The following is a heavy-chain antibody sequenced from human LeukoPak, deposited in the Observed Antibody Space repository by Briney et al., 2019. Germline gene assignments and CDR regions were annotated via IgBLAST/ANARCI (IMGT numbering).Heavy chain of an antibody. Sequence: PGGSLRLSCAASGFXFSNYGMHWVRQAPGKGLEWVAVIWYDASNKYYGDSVKGRFTISRDNSKNTLYLQMSSLRAEDTAIYYCARAGEGFDTWGQGTNVTVSS. D-gene: IGHD3-10*01. V-gene: IGHV3-33*01. J-gene: IGHJ3*02. CDR1: GFXFSNYG. CDR3: ARAGEGFDT. CDR2: IWYDASNK.